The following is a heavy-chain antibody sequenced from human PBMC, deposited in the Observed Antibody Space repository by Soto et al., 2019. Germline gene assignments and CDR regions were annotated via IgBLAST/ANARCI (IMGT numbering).Heavy chain of an antibody. CDR3: ARAKVGATYLDYYYYGMDV. Sequence: QVQLVQSGAEVKKPGSSVKVSCKASGGTFSSYAISWVRQAPGQGLEWMGGIIPIFGTANYAQKFQGRVTITADESPRPAYMELSSLRSEDTAVYYCARAKVGATYLDYYYYGMDVWGLGSTVTVSS. D-gene: IGHD1-26*01. CDR2: IIPIFGTA. CDR1: GGTFSSYA. V-gene: IGHV1-69*01. J-gene: IGHJ6*02.